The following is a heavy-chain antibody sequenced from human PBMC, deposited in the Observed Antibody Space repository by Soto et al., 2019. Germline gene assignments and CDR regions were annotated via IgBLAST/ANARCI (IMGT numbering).Heavy chain of an antibody. V-gene: IGHV3-30*03. D-gene: IGHD3-22*01. CDR3: ARAYYDSSGYPVGGMDV. CDR1: GFTFSSYG. CDR2: ISYDGSNK. J-gene: IGHJ6*02. Sequence: PGGSLRLSCAASGFTFSSYGMHWVRQAPGKGLEWVAVISYDGSNKYYVDSVKGRFTISREDDKNSVYLQMNSLGAGDTAVYYCARAYYDSSGYPVGGMDVWGQGTMVTVSS.